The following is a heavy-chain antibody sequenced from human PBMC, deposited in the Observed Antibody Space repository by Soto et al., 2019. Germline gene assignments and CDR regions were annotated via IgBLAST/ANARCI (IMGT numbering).Heavy chain of an antibody. Sequence: ASVQVSCKASGYTFTSYDINWVRQATGQGLEWMGWMNPNSGNTGYAQKFQGRVTMTRNTSISTAYMELSSLRSEDTAVYYCARGPIYDFWSGYYRTRYYFDYWGQGTLVTVAS. CDR2: MNPNSGNT. D-gene: IGHD3-3*01. J-gene: IGHJ4*02. CDR1: GYTFTSYD. CDR3: ARGPIYDFWSGYYRTRYYFDY. V-gene: IGHV1-8*01.